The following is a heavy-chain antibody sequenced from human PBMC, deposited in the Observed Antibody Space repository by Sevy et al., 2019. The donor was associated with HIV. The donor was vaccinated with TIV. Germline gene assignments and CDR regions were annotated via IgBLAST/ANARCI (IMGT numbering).Heavy chain of an antibody. V-gene: IGHV3-23*01. D-gene: IGHD2-15*01. CDR1: EFTFSSYA. Sequence: GGSLRLSCAASEFTFSSYAMSWVRQAPGKGLEWVSSISGSGRYTYYADSVEGRFTIPRDNPKNTRCVQLNSVGAEETAVYYCAKGFCSGGTCPRDYYYYGMDVWGQGTTVTVSS. CDR2: ISGSGRYT. J-gene: IGHJ6*02. CDR3: AKGFCSGGTCPRDYYYYGMDV.